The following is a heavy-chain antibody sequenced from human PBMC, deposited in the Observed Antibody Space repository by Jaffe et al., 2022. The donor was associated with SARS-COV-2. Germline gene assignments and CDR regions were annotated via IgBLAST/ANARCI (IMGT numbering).Heavy chain of an antibody. CDR3: AKDMESITMIVVVWAFDI. V-gene: IGHV3-43*02. CDR2: ISGDGGST. D-gene: IGHD3-22*01. J-gene: IGHJ3*02. CDR1: GFTFDDYA. Sequence: EVQLVESGGGVVQPGGSLRLSCAASGFTFDDYAMHWVRQAPGKGLEWVSLISGDGGSTYYADSVKGRFTISRDNSKNSLYLQMNSLRTEDTALYYCAKDMESITMIVVVWAFDIWGQGTMVTVSS.